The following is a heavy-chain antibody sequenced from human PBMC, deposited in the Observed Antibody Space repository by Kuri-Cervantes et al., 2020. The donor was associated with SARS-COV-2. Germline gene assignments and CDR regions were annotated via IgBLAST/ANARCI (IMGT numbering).Heavy chain of an antibody. V-gene: IGHV3-23*01. CDR2: ISGSGGST. D-gene: IGHD3-22*01. CDR1: GFTFSSYA. CDR3: AKDYYYDSSGYPRVVVDY. J-gene: IGHJ4*02. Sequence: GGSLRLSCAASGFTFSSYAMSWVRQAPGKGLEWVSAISGSGGSTYYADSVKGRFTISRDNSKNTLYLQMNSLRAEDTAVYYCAKDYYYDSSGYPRVVVDYWGLGTLVTVSS.